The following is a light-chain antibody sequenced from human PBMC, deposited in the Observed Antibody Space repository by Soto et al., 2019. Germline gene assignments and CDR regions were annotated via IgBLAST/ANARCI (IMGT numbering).Light chain of an antibody. Sequence: EIVMTQTPLSLPVTPGEPASIACRSSQSLLNSDDGKTYLDWDLQKPGQSPQLLIKTLSYRASGVPDRFSGSGSGTNFTLQISRVEAEDVGVYYGMQRIEFPWTFGQGTKVEIK. CDR1: QSLLNSDDGKTY. J-gene: IGKJ1*01. CDR2: TLS. CDR3: MQRIEFPWT. V-gene: IGKV2-40*01.